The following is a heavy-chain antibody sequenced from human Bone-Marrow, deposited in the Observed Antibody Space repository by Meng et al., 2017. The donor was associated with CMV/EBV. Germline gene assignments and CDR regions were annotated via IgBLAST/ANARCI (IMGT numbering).Heavy chain of an antibody. CDR1: GFTFDDYG. V-gene: IGHV3-20*04. CDR2: INWNGGST. Sequence: GGSLRLSCAASGFTFDDYGMSWVRQAPGEGLEWVSGINWNGGSTGYADSVKGRFTISRDNAKNSLYLQMNSLRAEDTALYYCARGNSAYSGSYYFDYWGQGTLVTVSS. J-gene: IGHJ4*02. CDR3: ARGNSAYSGSYYFDY. D-gene: IGHD1-26*01.